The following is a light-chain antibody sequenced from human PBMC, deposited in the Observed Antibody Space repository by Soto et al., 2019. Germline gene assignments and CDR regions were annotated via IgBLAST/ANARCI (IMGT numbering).Light chain of an antibody. CDR2: GAS. J-gene: IGKJ3*01. CDR3: QQYGSSPPFT. V-gene: IGKV3-20*01. Sequence: EIVLTQSPGTLSLSPGERATLSCRASQSISSRYLAWHQQKPGQAPRLLIYGASNRATGIPDRFSGGGSGTDFTLTISRLEPEDSAVYYCQQYGSSPPFTFGPGTKVDI. CDR1: QSISSRY.